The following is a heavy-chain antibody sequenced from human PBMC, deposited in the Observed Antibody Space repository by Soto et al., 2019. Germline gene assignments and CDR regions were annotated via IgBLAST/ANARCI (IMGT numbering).Heavy chain of an antibody. CDR1: RYTFTNYY. CDR2: INPSGGST. V-gene: IGHV1-46*01. Sequence: QVQLVQSGAEVKKPGASVKLSCKTSRYTFTNYYIHWVRQAPGQGLEWMGIINPSGGSTTYAQKFQARVTTPRYTSTNTVYTDPSSLRSEYTAVYYCATALYSLRPDDYHYSGLDVWGQGTTVTVSS. CDR3: ATALYSLRPDDYHYSGLDV. J-gene: IGHJ6*02. D-gene: IGHD2-15*01.